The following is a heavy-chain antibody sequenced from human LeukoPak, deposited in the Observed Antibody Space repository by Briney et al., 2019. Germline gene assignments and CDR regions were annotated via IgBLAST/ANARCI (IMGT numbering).Heavy chain of an antibody. CDR2: IYYSGST. CDR1: GGSISSYY. Sequence: PSETLSLTCTVSGGSISSYYWSWIRQPPGKGLEWIGYIYYSGSTNYNPSLKSRVTISVDTSKNQFSLKLTSVTAADTAVYYCARDFRRWELLSAFDIWGQGTMVTVSS. J-gene: IGHJ3*02. CDR3: ARDFRRWELLSAFDI. V-gene: IGHV4-59*12. D-gene: IGHD1-26*01.